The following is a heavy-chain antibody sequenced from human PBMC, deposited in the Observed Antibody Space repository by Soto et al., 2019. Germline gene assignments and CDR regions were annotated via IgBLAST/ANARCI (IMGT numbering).Heavy chain of an antibody. Sequence: GGSLRLSCAASGFTFSSYWMNWVRQAPGKGLEWVANINQDGNEDNLLDSVKGRFTIPRDNAKNSLFLQMNSLRVDDTAVYYCARTGDGHHDFLDYWGQGALVTVSS. J-gene: IGHJ4*02. CDR1: GFTFSSYW. V-gene: IGHV3-7*01. CDR3: ARTGDGHHDFLDY. CDR2: INQDGNED. D-gene: IGHD1-1*01.